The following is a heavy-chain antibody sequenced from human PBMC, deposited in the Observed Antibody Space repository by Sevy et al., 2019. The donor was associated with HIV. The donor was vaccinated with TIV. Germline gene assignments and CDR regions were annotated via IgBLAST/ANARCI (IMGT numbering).Heavy chain of an antibody. CDR1: GSTFSSYV. CDR2: ISGSGGYT. D-gene: IGHD3-3*01. Sequence: GGSLRLSCVASGSTFSSYVMSWVRQAPGKGLEWVSTISGSGGYTYYADSVKGRFTISRDNSKNTVDLLIISLRAEDTAVYYCAKETASGYVPWGQGTLVTVSS. CDR3: AKETASGYVP. J-gene: IGHJ5*02. V-gene: IGHV3-23*01.